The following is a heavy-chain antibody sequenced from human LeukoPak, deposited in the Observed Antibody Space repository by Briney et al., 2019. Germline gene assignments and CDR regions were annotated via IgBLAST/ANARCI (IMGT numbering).Heavy chain of an antibody. J-gene: IGHJ1*01. CDR1: GFTFSDYY. CDR3: ARATLVTATAFQH. V-gene: IGHV3-11*04. D-gene: IGHD2-21*02. Sequence: PAGSLRLSCAASGFTFSDYYMTWIRQAPGKGLEWVSYISPSGTAIYYADSVKGRFTISRDNARNSLYLQMNSLRAEDTAVYYCARATLVTATAFQHWGQGTLVTVSS. CDR2: ISPSGTAI.